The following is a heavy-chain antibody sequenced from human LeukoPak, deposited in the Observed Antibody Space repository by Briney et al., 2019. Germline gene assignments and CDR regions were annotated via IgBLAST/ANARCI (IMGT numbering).Heavy chain of an antibody. J-gene: IGHJ4*02. CDR2: ITPTSTSI. CDR3: ARDLAYSRLDY. CDR1: GIAFRSFT. Sequence: GGSLRLSCAASGIAFRSFTMNWVRQAPGKGLEWVSSITPTSTSIFYADSVRGRFTISRDNAENSLYLQMNSLRVEDTAFYYCARDLAYSRLDYWGQGMLVTVSS. V-gene: IGHV3-21*01. D-gene: IGHD5-18*01.